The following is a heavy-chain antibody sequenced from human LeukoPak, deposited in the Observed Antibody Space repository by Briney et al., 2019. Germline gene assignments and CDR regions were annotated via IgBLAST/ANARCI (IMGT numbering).Heavy chain of an antibody. D-gene: IGHD6-13*01. CDR2: ISHDGSNK. Sequence: PGRSLRLSCAASGFTFSSYGMHWVRQAPGKGLEWVAVISHDGSNKYYADSVKGRFTISRDNSKNTLYLQVNSLRAEDTAVYYCASEAAAVPHSYYYYGMDVWGQGTTVTVSS. CDR1: GFTFSSYG. CDR3: ASEAAAVPHSYYYYGMDV. J-gene: IGHJ6*02. V-gene: IGHV3-30*04.